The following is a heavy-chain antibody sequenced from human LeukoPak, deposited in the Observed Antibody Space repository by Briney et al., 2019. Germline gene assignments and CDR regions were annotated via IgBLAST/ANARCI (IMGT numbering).Heavy chain of an antibody. D-gene: IGHD3-10*01. CDR1: GYTFTGHY. V-gene: IGHV1-18*04. CDR3: ARGGSGSYSSDY. J-gene: IGHJ4*02. CDR2: ISAYNGNT. Sequence: ASVKVSCKASGYTFTGHYIHWVRQAPGQGLEWMGWISAYNGNTNYAQKLQGRVTMTTDTSTSTAYMELRSLRSDDTAVYYCARGGSGSYSSDYWGQGTLVTVSS.